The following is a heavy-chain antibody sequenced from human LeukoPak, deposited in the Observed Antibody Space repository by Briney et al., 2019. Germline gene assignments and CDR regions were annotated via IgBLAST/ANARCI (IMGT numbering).Heavy chain of an antibody. Sequence: HPGGPLRLSCAASGFTFSSYAMSWVRQALGKGLEWVSAISGSGGSTYYADSVKGRFTISRDNSKNTLYLQMNSLRAEDTAVYYCAKVGQQWLVPSIYFDYWGQGTLVTVSS. CDR3: AKVGQQWLVPSIYFDY. J-gene: IGHJ4*02. CDR1: GFTFSSYA. CDR2: ISGSGGST. D-gene: IGHD6-19*01. V-gene: IGHV3-23*01.